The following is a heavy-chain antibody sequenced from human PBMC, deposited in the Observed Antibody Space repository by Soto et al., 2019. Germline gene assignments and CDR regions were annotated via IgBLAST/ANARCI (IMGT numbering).Heavy chain of an antibody. Sequence: SETLSLTCTVSGGSISSSSYYWGWIRQPPGKGLEWIGSIYYSGSTYYNPSLKSRVTISVDTSKNQFSLKLSSGTAADTAVYYCARQVLRFLEWLSYFDYWGQGTLVTVSS. D-gene: IGHD3-3*01. CDR2: IYYSGST. V-gene: IGHV4-39*01. CDR1: GGSISSSSYY. J-gene: IGHJ4*02. CDR3: ARQVLRFLEWLSYFDY.